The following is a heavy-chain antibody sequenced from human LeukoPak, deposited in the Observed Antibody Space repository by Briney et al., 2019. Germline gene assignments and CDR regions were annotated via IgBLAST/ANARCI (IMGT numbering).Heavy chain of an antibody. CDR3: AELGITMIGGV. CDR1: GFTFSSSA. J-gene: IGHJ6*04. CDR2: IKEDGSEK. Sequence: PGGSLRLSCAASGFTFSSSAMSWVRQAPEKGLEWVANIKEDGSEKNYVDSVKGRFTISRDNAKNSLYLQMNSLRAEDTAVYYCAELGITMIGGVWGKGTTVTISS. V-gene: IGHV3-7*01. D-gene: IGHD3-10*02.